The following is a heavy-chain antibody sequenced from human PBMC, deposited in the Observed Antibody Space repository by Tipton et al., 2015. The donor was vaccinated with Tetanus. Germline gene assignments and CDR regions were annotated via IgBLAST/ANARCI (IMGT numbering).Heavy chain of an antibody. Sequence: TLSLTCTVSGGSISSYYWSWIRQPAGKGLEWIGRIYTSESTNYNPSLKSRLTMSVDTSKNQFSLRLNSVTAADTAVYFCAGVLRSESVGWFDPWGQGTLVTVSS. V-gene: IGHV4-4*07. CDR3: AGVLRSESVGWFDP. CDR1: GGSISSYY. D-gene: IGHD3-3*01. CDR2: IYTSEST. J-gene: IGHJ5*02.